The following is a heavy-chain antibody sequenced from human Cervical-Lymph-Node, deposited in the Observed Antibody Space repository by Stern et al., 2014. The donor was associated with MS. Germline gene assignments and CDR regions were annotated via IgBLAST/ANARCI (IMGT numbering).Heavy chain of an antibody. CDR2: ISDSGDAT. Sequence: EVQLVESGGALIQPGGSLRLSCAASGFTFINSAMSWVRQAPGKGLEWVSTISDSGDATYYAHSVKGRFNISRDNSRNTLYLHMNRLRAEDTALFHLSNIGSTYYSQSGAGWGQGTLVTVSS. CDR1: GFTFINSA. CDR3: SNIGSTYYSQSGAG. D-gene: IGHD2-21*01. J-gene: IGHJ4*02. V-gene: IGHV3-23*04.